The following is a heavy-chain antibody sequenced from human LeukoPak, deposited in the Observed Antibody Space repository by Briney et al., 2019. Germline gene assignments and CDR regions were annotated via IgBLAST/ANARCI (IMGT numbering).Heavy chain of an antibody. CDR2: IYYSGST. Sequence: SETRSLTCTGSGGSISSYYWSWIRQPPGKGLEWIGYIYYSGSTNYNPSLKSRVTISVDTSKNQFSLKLSSVTAADTAVYYCAGATMVRGVMSVVNHWGQGTLVTVSS. V-gene: IGHV4-59*08. D-gene: IGHD3-10*01. J-gene: IGHJ5*02. CDR1: GGSISSYY. CDR3: AGATMVRGVMSVVNH.